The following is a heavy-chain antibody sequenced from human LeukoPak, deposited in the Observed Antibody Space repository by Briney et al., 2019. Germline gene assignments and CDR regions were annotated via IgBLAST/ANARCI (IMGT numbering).Heavy chain of an antibody. Sequence: ASVTVSCKVSGFTLTDYFMHWLRQAPGRGREWMGYIDPNSGDIKYGQKFHGRVTMTRDTSISTVYMELSGLTSDNTAGYNGARRADWGMSGYRPWFDPWGQGTLVTVSS. CDR3: ARRADWGMSGYRPWFDP. D-gene: IGHD5-18*01. V-gene: IGHV1-2*02. CDR1: GFTLTDYF. J-gene: IGHJ5*02. CDR2: IDPNSGDI.